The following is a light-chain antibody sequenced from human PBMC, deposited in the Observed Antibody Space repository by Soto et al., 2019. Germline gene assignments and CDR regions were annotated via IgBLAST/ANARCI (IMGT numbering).Light chain of an antibody. V-gene: IGKV3-11*01. CDR3: PQRNVLPPLT. CDR2: GAF. J-gene: IGKJ5*01. Sequence: TQSPRTVSLSSGERATLSWCASPSVTNFLAWYQQKPGQAPRLLIYGAFNRATGIPARCSGSGSGTGCPLTIGSLVSEDTGVYYRPQRNVLPPLTFAQGTRLEIK. CDR1: PSVTNF.